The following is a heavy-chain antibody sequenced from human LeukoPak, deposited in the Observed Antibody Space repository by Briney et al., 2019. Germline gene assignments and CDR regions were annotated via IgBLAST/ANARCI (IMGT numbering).Heavy chain of an antibody. CDR3: AKGGSGTYVAY. D-gene: IGHD3-10*01. CDR2: INWSGGSP. V-gene: IGHV3-20*01. CDR1: GFTFDDND. J-gene: IGHJ4*02. Sequence: GVLRLSCAAFGFTFDDNDMSWVRQVPGKGLEWVSGINWSGGSPTYADSVKGRFTISRDNAKNSLFLQMNSLRAEDTALYHCAKGGSGTYVAYWGQGTLVTVSS.